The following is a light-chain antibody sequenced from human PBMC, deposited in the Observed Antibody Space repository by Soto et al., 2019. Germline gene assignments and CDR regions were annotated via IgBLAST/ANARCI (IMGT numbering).Light chain of an antibody. CDR3: QQYNSYSIT. J-gene: IGKJ5*01. CDR1: QSVSSS. CDR2: GAS. Sequence: EIVMTQSPATLSVSPGERATLSCRASQSVSSSLAWYQQKPGQAPRILIYGASTRATGIPARFSGSGSGTEFTLTISSLQPDDFATYYCQQYNSYSITFGQGTRLEIK. V-gene: IGKV3D-15*01.